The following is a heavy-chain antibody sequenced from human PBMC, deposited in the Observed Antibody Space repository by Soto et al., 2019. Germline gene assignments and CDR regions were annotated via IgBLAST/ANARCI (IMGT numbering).Heavy chain of an antibody. D-gene: IGHD3-9*01. CDR3: ARDTSDILTGDNWFDP. J-gene: IGHJ5*02. CDR2: IYYSGST. CDR1: CGYISSGVYY. V-gene: IGHV4-31*03. Sequence: PLSLPCTVSCGYISSGVYYWSWIRQHPGKGLEWIGYIYYSGSTYYNPSLKSRVTISVDTSKNQFSLKLSSVTAADTAVYYCARDTSDILTGDNWFDPWGQGTMVTVSS.